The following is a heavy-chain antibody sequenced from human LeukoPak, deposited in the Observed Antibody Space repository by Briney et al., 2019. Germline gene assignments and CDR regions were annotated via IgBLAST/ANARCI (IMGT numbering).Heavy chain of an antibody. D-gene: IGHD7-27*01. V-gene: IGHV1-2*02. CDR1: GYTFSDNH. J-gene: IGHJ3*01. CDR2: ISPKSGDT. CDR3: ARELGRNAFDV. Sequence: VASVKVSCKASGYTFSDNHMYWIRQAPGQGLECMGWISPKSGDTNYAQKFQGRITMTGDTSISTGYVELSSLRSDDTAVYYCARELGRNAFDVWGQGTMVTVSS.